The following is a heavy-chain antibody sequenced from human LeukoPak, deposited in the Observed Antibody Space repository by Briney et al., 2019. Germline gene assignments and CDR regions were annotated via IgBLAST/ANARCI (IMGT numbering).Heavy chain of an antibody. V-gene: IGHV4-4*02. CDR3: ARRETTMVRGVIGSYYFDY. D-gene: IGHD3-10*01. CDR2: IYHSGST. J-gene: IGHJ4*02. Sequence: SETLSLTCAVSGGSISSSNWWSWVRQPPGKGLEWIGEIYHSGSTNYNPSLKSRVTISVDKSKNQFSLKLSSVTAADTAVYYCARRETTMVRGVIGSYYFDYWGQGTLVTVSS. CDR1: GGSISSSNW.